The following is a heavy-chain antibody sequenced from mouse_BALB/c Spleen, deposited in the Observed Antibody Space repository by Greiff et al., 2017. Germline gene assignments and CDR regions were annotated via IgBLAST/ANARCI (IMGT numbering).Heavy chain of an antibody. Sequence: VQLKESGPGLVQPSQSLSITCTVSGFSLTSYGVHWVRQSPGKGLEWLGVIWSGGSTDYNAAFISRLSISKDNSKSQVFFKMNSLQADDTAIYYCARKGNYVYFDVWGAGTTVTVSS. CDR1: GFSLTSYG. V-gene: IGHV2-4-1*01. D-gene: IGHD2-1*01. J-gene: IGHJ1*01. CDR3: ARKGNYVYFDV. CDR2: IWSGGST.